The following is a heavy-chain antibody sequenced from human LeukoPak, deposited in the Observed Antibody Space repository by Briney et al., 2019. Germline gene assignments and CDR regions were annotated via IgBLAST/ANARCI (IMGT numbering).Heavy chain of an antibody. CDR1: GGSISSSSYS. J-gene: IGHJ3*02. D-gene: IGHD5-18*01. CDR3: ARGGYSYMIGSTRNAFDI. V-gene: IGHV4-30-2*01. Sequence: SQTLSLTCAVSGGSISSSSYSWSWIRQPPGKGLEWIGYIYHSGSTYYNPSLKSRVTISVDRSKNQFSLKLSSVTAADTAVYYCARGGYSYMIGSTRNAFDIWGQGTMVTVSS. CDR2: IYHSGST.